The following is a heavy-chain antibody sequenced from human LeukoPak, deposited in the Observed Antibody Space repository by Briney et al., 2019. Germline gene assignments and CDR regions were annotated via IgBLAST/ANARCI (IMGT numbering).Heavy chain of an antibody. CDR3: ARGRRDGYNLEYFDK. V-gene: IGHV4-39*01. D-gene: IGHD5-24*01. CDR1: GGSITSSSYY. J-gene: IGHJ4*02. Sequence: SETLSLTCTVSGGSITSSSYYWGWIRQPPGKGLQWIGSFYYSGSTYYNPSLKSRVTIYVDTSKNQFSLKLSSVTAAGTAVYYCARGRRDGYNLEYFDKWGQGTLVTVSS. CDR2: FYYSGST.